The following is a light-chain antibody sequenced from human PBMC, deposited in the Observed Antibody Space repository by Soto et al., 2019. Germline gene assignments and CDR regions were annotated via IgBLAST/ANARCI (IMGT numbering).Light chain of an antibody. CDR1: QSVSSSY. CDR3: QQYGSSPRT. CDR2: GAS. J-gene: IGKJ1*01. V-gene: IGKV3-20*01. Sequence: ENVLTQSPGTLSLSPGERATLSCRASQSVSSSYLAWHQQKPGQAPRLLIYGASSRATGIPDRFSGSGSGTDFTLTISRLEPEDFAVYYCQQYGSSPRTFGQGTKVEIK.